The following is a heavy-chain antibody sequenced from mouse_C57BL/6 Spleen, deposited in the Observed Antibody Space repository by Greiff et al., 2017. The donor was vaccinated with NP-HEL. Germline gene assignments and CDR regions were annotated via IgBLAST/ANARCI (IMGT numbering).Heavy chain of an antibody. V-gene: IGHV1-72*01. J-gene: IGHJ2*01. CDR2: IDPNSGGT. CDR3: ARSHYYGSSPDYFDY. Sequence: QVQLQQSGAELVKPGASVKMSCKASGYTFTSYWITWVKQRPGRGLEWIGRIDPNSGGTKYNEKFKSKATLTVDKPSSTAYMQLSSLTSEDSAVYYCARSHYYGSSPDYFDYWGQGTTLTVSS. CDR1: GYTFTSYW. D-gene: IGHD1-1*01.